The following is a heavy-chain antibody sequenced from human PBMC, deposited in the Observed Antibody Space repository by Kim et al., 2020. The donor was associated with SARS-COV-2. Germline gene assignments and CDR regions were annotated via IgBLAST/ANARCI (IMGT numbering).Heavy chain of an antibody. CDR2: IKGDGSEK. D-gene: IGHD4-17*01. CDR3: ARAADYGDFFVYQYALDV. V-gene: IGHV3-7*03. CDR1: GFTFSSYW. J-gene: IGHJ6*02. Sequence: GGSLRLSCAASGFTFSSYWMCWVRQAPGKGLEWVANIKGDGSEKNYVDSVKGRFTISRDNGKNSLSLQMNSLRADDTAVYYCARAADYGDFFVYQYALDVWGQGTTVTVSS.